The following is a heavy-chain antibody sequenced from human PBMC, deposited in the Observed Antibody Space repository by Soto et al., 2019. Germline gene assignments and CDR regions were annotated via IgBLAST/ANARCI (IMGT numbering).Heavy chain of an antibody. Sequence: PGGSLRLSCTASGFTFSSYAMSWVGQAPGKGLEWISAISGGGGSKYYADSVKGRFTISTDNSKNTLYLQMTSPDAEDTAVYYCAKRFYGYFGVDSNTCWGQGTLVTVSS. V-gene: IGHV3-23*01. CDR1: GFTFSSYA. CDR3: AKRFYGYFGVDSNTC. J-gene: IGHJ4*02. CDR2: ISGGGGSK. D-gene: IGHD3-3*01.